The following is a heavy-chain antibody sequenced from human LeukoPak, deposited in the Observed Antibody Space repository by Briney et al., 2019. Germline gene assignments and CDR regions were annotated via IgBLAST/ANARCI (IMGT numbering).Heavy chain of an antibody. Sequence: PGGSLRLSCAASAFSLNAYNMNWVRQAPGQGLEWVSSISYTGTYIYYADSVKGRFTISRDNAQNSLYLQMNSLRAEDTAIYYCVRDRGTYRPIDYWGQRTLVTVSS. J-gene: IGHJ4*02. CDR2: ISYTGTYI. D-gene: IGHD1-26*01. CDR1: AFSLNAYN. CDR3: VRDRGTYRPIDY. V-gene: IGHV3-21*04.